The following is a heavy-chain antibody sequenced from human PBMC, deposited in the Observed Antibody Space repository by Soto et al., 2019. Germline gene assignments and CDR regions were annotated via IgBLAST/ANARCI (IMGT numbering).Heavy chain of an antibody. CDR3: ARRRDSNYYYYGMDV. D-gene: IGHD4-4*01. CDR1: GGSISSSSYY. V-gene: IGHV4-39*01. J-gene: IGHJ6*02. Sequence: SETLSLTCTVSGGSISSSSYYWGWIRQPPGKGLEWIGSIYYSGSTYYNPSLKSRVTISVDTSKNQFSLKLSSVTAADTAVYYCARRRDSNYYYYGMDVWGQGTTVTVSS. CDR2: IYYSGST.